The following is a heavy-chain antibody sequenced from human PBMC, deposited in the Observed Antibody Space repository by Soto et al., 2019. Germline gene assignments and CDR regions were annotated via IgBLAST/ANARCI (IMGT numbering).Heavy chain of an antibody. Sequence: SETLSLTCPFSGVSISSDYYYWTWIRQPPGKGLEWIGYIYYSGRTSYNPSLESRVSISIDTSENYFSLKLNSLRAEDTAVYYCAKVSGPGWFDPWGQGTLVTVSS. CDR1: GVSISSDYYY. V-gene: IGHV4-30-4*01. CDR2: IYYSGRT. J-gene: IGHJ5*02. CDR3: AKVSGPGWFDP.